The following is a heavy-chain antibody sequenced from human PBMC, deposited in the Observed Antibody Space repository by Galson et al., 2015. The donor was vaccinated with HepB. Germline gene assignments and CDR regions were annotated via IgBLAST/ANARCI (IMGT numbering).Heavy chain of an antibody. CDR2: IYPGDSDT. D-gene: IGHD6-19*01. CDR1: GFNFATYW. J-gene: IGHJ4*02. Sequence: QSGAEVKKPGESLKISCKGSGFNFATYWVAWVRQMPGKGLEWMGIIYPGDSDTRYSPSFQGLVTISADNSISTVYLQWTSLQASDTAMYYCARHEHSSGCPNWGQGTLVTVSS. V-gene: IGHV5-51*01. CDR3: ARHEHSSGCPN.